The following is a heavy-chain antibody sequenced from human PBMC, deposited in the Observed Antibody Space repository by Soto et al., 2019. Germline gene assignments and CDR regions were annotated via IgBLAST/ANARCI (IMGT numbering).Heavy chain of an antibody. CDR2: INHSGRT. J-gene: IGHJ4*02. CDR1: GGSFSGYF. CDR3: ARGGYNWNDGPLDY. V-gene: IGHV4-34*01. D-gene: IGHD1-20*01. Sequence: SETLSLTCAVYGGSFSGYFWRWIRQPPGKGLEWIGDINHSGRTNYNPSLKSRVTISVDTSKNQFSLKLGSVTAADTAVYYCARGGYNWNDGPLDYRGQGTLVTVSS.